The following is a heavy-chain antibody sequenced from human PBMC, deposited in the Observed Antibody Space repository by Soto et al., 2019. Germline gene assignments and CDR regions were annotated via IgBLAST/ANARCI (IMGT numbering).Heavy chain of an antibody. CDR2: ISGSGGST. V-gene: IGHV3-23*01. J-gene: IGHJ4*02. Sequence: EVQLLESGGGLVQPGESLRLSCAVSGFTFSNYAMSWVRQVPGKGLEWVSTISGSGGSTYYADSVKGRFTISRDNSKNTLYLQMNGLRAEDTAVYYCVQQQMRGIRAFDYWGQGTLVTVSS. D-gene: IGHD1-1*01. CDR3: VQQQMRGIRAFDY. CDR1: GFTFSNYA.